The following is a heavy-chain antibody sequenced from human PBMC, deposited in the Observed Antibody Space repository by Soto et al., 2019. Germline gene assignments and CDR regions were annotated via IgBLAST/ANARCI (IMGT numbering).Heavy chain of an antibody. CDR3: ARALGYSGYAGMDV. CDR2: ISPDNGNT. Sequence: VSVKVSCKSSGYTFTIYGINWVRQAPGQGLEWMGWISPDNGNTNYAQKLQGRVTMTTDTSTSTAYMELRSLRSDDTAVYYCARALGYSGYAGMDVWGQGTTVTVSS. J-gene: IGHJ6*02. CDR1: GYTFTIYG. D-gene: IGHD5-12*01. V-gene: IGHV1-18*01.